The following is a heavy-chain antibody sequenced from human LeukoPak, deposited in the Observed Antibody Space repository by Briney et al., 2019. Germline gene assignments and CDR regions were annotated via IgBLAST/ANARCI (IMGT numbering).Heavy chain of an antibody. CDR3: ARVLGAYSNVYGPDFDY. CDR2: IRKGGSER. J-gene: IGHJ4*02. V-gene: IGHV3-7*01. CDR1: GFTFSSYW. Sequence: PGGSLRLSCAASGFTFSSYWMSWVRQAPGKGLEWVANIRKGGSERYYVDSVKGRFTISRDNAKNSLYLQMDSLRAEDTAVYYCARVLGAYSNVYGPDFDYWGQGTLVTVSS. D-gene: IGHD3-16*01.